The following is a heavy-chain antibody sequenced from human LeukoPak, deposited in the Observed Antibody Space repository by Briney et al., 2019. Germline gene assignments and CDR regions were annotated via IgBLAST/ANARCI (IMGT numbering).Heavy chain of an antibody. Sequence: PGGSLRLSCAASGFTFSSYAMSWVRQAPGMGLEWVSAISGSGGSTYYADSVKGRFTISRDNSKNTLYLQMNSLRAEDTAVYYCAKDRHVAAAGTKAASEYFQHWGQGTLVTVSS. CDR3: AKDRHVAAAGTKAASEYFQH. CDR1: GFTFSSYA. CDR2: ISGSGGST. V-gene: IGHV3-23*01. D-gene: IGHD6-13*01. J-gene: IGHJ1*01.